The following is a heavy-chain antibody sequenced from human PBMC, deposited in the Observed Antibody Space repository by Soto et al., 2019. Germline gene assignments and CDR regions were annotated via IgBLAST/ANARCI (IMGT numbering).Heavy chain of an antibody. CDR1: GYSVNTYW. D-gene: IGHD3-22*01. CDR3: ARQLDSSGYYWAI. Sequence: GESLKISCKTSGYSVNTYWIGWVRQMPGKGLEWMGIIYPGDSDTRYSPSFQGQVTISADKSISTAYLQWSSLKASDTAMYYCARQLDSSGYYWAIWGQGTMVTVSS. V-gene: IGHV5-51*01. CDR2: IYPGDSDT. J-gene: IGHJ3*02.